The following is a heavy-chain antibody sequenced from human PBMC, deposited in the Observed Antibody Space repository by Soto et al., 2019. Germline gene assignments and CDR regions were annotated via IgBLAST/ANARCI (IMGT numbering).Heavy chain of an antibody. CDR2: IIPIFGTA. V-gene: IGHV1-69*13. J-gene: IGHJ6*02. CDR1: GDTFSSYA. D-gene: IGHD6-13*01. CDR3: VRGYPSIAVVGITYYYYGMDV. Sequence: VASVKVSCKASGDTFSSYAISWVRQAPGQGLEWMGGIIPIFGTANYAQKFLGRVTITADESTSTAYMELSSLRSDDTAVYYCVRGYPSIAVVGITYYYYGMDVWGQGTTVTVSS.